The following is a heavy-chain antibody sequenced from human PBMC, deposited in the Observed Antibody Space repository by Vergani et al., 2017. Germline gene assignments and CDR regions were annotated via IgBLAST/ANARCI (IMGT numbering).Heavy chain of an antibody. J-gene: IGHJ4*02. D-gene: IGHD4-23*01. CDR3: ARAPSTVVSPYYFDY. CDR1: GGTFSSYT. CDR2: IIPILGIA. V-gene: IGHV1-69*02. Sequence: QVQLVQSGAEVKKPGSSVKVSCKASGGTFSSYTISWVRQAPGQGLEWMGRIIPILGIANYAQKFQGRVTITADKSTSTAYMELSSLRSGDTAVYYCARAPSTVVSPYYFDYWGQGSLVTVSS.